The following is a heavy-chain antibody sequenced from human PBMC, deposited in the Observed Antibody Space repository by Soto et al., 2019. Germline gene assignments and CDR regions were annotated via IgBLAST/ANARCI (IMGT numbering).Heavy chain of an antibody. J-gene: IGHJ6*03. Sequence: QVQLQESGPGLVNPSGTLSLTCAVSSGSISSSNWWSWVRQPPGKGLECIGEIYHSGSTNYNPSLKILVTISVDTSKSQFYLKLSSVTAEGTAVYYCAGAYYYGSGPYYMDVWGKGTTVTVSS. D-gene: IGHD3-10*01. CDR3: AGAYYYGSGPYYMDV. CDR2: IYHSGST. V-gene: IGHV4-4*02. CDR1: SGSISSSNW.